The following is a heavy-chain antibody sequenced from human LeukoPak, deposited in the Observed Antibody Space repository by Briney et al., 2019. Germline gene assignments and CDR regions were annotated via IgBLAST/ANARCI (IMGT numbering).Heavy chain of an antibody. J-gene: IGHJ4*02. CDR1: GXSVSTSY. CDR2: IYSGGGT. D-gene: IGHD6-13*01. CDR3: ARDIGSSAGFDY. V-gene: IGHV3-66*01. Sequence: GGSLRLSCAASGXSVSTSYMSWVRQAPGKGLEWVLVIYSGGGTYYADSVKGRFTISRDNSKNTVYLQMNSLRAEDTAVYYCARDIGSSAGFDYWGQGTLVTASS.